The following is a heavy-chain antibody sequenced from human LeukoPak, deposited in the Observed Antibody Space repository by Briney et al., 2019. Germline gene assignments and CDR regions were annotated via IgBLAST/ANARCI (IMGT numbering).Heavy chain of an antibody. Sequence: PGGSLRLSCAASGFTFSSSWMSWVRQAPGKGLEWVANIKQDGSEKYYVDSVKGRFTISRDNAKNSLYLQMNSLRAEDTAVYYCPRDPYSGSYGNYYYYFMDVWGKGTPVTISS. J-gene: IGHJ6*03. D-gene: IGHD1-26*01. CDR3: PRDPYSGSYGNYYYYFMDV. CDR1: GFTFSSSW. CDR2: IKQDGSEK. V-gene: IGHV3-7*01.